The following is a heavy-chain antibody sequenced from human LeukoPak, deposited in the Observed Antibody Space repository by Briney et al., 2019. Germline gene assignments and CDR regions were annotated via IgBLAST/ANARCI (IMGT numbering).Heavy chain of an antibody. CDR3: AMIWSGFGPWFDP. V-gene: IGHV4-59*08. D-gene: IGHD3-3*01. CDR1: GGSMSSYY. J-gene: IGHJ5*02. CDR2: IYYSGST. Sequence: SETLSLTCTVSGGSMSSYYWSWIRQPPGKGLDWIGYIYYSGSTNYNPSLKSRVTISVDTSKNQFSLKLSSVTAADTAVYYCAMIWSGFGPWFDPWGQGTLVTVSS.